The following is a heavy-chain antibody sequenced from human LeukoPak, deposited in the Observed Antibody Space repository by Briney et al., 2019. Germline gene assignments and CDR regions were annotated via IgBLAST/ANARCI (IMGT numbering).Heavy chain of an antibody. CDR2: IWYDGSKK. CDR1: GFSCSSYG. CDR3: TSNIEP. J-gene: IGHJ5*02. V-gene: IGHV3-33*01. Sequence: GGSLRLSGAAAGFSCSSYGMLWVRQAPGKGREGVAVIWYDGSKKDYADSAKGRFTISSDYSKTTRYLKMNSLRAEDTAVSYCTSNIEPWGQGTLVTVSS.